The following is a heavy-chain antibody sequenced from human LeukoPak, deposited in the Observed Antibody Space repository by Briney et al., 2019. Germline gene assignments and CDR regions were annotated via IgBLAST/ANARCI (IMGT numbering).Heavy chain of an antibody. CDR1: GGSFSGYY. J-gene: IGHJ4*02. CDR3: SRVRGGRYYYDSSCYLSFDY. D-gene: IGHD3-22*01. V-gene: IGHV4-34*01. Sequence: SETLSLTCAVYGGSFSGYYWSGIRQPPGKGLEWIGEINHSGSTNYNPSLKSRVTISVDTSKNQFSLKLSSVTAADTAVYYCSRVRGGRYYYDSSCYLSFDYWGQGTLVTVSS. CDR2: INHSGST.